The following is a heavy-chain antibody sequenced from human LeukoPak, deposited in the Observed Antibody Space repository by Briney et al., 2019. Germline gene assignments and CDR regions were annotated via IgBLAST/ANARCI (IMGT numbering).Heavy chain of an antibody. D-gene: IGHD2-21*01. V-gene: IGHV3-23*01. J-gene: IGHJ4*02. CDR2: ISGSGANT. CDR3: ATEKGDSPDY. Sequence: PGGSLRLSCAASGFSFSNYAMSWVRQAPGRGLECDSGISGSGANTYHADSVKGRFTISRDNSKNTLYVQMNSLRAEDTAVYYCATEKGDSPDYWGQGTLVTVSS. CDR1: GFSFSNYA.